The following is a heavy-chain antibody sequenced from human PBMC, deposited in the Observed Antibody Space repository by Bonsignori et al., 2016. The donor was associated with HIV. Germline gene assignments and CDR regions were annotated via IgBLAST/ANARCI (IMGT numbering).Heavy chain of an antibody. J-gene: IGHJ1*01. D-gene: IGHD3-22*01. V-gene: IGHV4-34*01. CDR2: ISHDGGA. Sequence: WIRQPPGKGLEWIGEISHDGGANYNPSLKSRVTISVDTSKNQFSLNLTSVSAADAALYYCARGHYYDKWGQGTLVTVSS. CDR3: ARGHYYDK.